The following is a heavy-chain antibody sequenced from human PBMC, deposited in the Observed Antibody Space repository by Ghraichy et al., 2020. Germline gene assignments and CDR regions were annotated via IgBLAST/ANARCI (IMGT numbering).Heavy chain of an antibody. J-gene: IGHJ6*02. D-gene: IGHD4-17*01. CDR3: ARANATVTTYYYYYGMDV. Sequence: GGSLRLSCAASGFTFSSYEMNWVRQAPGKGLEWVSYISSSGSTIYYADSVKGRFTISSDNAKNSLYLQMNSLRAEDTAVYYCARANATVTTYYYYYGMDVWGQGTTVTVSS. CDR1: GFTFSSYE. V-gene: IGHV3-48*03. CDR2: ISSSGSTI.